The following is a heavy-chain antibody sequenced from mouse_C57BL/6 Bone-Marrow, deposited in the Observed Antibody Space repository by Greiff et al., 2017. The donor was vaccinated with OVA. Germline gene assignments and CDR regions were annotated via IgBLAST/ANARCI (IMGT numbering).Heavy chain of an antibody. CDR3: AIVRRYYAMDY. J-gene: IGHJ4*01. Sequence: QVQLQQSGAELVKPGASVKVSCKASGYTFTSYWMHWVKQRPGQGLEWIGRIHPSDSDTNYNQKFKGKATLTVDKSSSTAYMQLSSLTSEDSAVYYCAIVRRYYAMDYWGQGTSVTVSS. D-gene: IGHD1-1*01. CDR2: IHPSDSDT. CDR1: GYTFTSYW. V-gene: IGHV1-74*01.